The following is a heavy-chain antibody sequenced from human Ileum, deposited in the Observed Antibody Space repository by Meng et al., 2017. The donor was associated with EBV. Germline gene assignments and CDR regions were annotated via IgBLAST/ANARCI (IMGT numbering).Heavy chain of an antibody. CDR3: SRDLVGSDDY. D-gene: IGHD6-6*01. V-gene: IGHV3-74*01. Sequence: VQLVEAGGGGVQPGGSLGLSCAASGFTFSSYWMHWVRQVPGKGLVWVSRINENGATTTYADSVRGRFTIFRDNAKNTLYLQMNSLRAEDTAVYYCSRDLVGSDDYWGQGTLVTVSS. CDR2: INENGATT. CDR1: GFTFSSYW. J-gene: IGHJ4*02.